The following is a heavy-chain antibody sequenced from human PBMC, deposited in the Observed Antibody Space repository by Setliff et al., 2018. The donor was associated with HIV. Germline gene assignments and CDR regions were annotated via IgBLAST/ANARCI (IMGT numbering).Heavy chain of an antibody. J-gene: IGHJ6*03. V-gene: IGHV4-59*11. Sequence: PSETLSLTCTVSGDSISSHYWTWVRQPPGEGLDWIGYISDSGGTNYNPSLKSRVIISTDTSNNKFSLRLSSVTAADTAMYYCARASPEAGGGFYSYYYMDVWGKGTTVTVSS. D-gene: IGHD3-16*01. CDR2: ISDSGGT. CDR1: GDSISSHY. CDR3: ARASPEAGGGFYSYYYMDV.